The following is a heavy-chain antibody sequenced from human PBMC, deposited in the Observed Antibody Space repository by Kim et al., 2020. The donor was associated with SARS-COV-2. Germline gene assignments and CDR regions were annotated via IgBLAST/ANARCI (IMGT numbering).Heavy chain of an antibody. V-gene: IGHV1-24*01. Sequence: ETIYAQKFQGRVTMTEDTSTDTAYMELSSLRSEDTAVYYCATAHNWNAYYFDYWGQGTLVTVSS. D-gene: IGHD1-1*01. CDR3: ATAHNWNAYYFDY. CDR2: ET. J-gene: IGHJ4*02.